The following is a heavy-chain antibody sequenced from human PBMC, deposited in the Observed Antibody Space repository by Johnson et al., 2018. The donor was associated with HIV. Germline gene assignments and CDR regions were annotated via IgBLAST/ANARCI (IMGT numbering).Heavy chain of an antibody. CDR1: GFTFSSYW. V-gene: IGHV3-7*01. J-gene: IGHJ3*02. D-gene: IGHD7-27*01. CDR2: IKQDGSEK. CDR3: ARIRPANWGVNDAFDI. Sequence: VLLVESGGGLVQPGGSLRLSCAASGFTFSSYWMSWVRQAPGKGLEWVANIKQDGSEKYYVDSVKGRFTISRDNAKNSLYLQMNSLRAEDTAVYYCARIRPANWGVNDAFDIWGQGTMVTVSS.